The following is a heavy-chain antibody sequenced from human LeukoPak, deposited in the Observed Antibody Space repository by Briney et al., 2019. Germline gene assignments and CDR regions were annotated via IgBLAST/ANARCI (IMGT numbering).Heavy chain of an antibody. CDR1: GGTFSSYA. V-gene: IGHV1-69*13. D-gene: IGHD3-22*01. CDR3: ARGMIVVVQSYAFDI. J-gene: IGHJ3*02. CDR2: IIPIFGTA. Sequence: SVKVSCKASGGTFSSYAISWVRQAPGQGLEWMGGIIPIFGTANYAQKFQGRVAITADESTSTAYMELSSLRSEDTAVYYCARGMIVVVQSYAFDIWGQGTMVTVSS.